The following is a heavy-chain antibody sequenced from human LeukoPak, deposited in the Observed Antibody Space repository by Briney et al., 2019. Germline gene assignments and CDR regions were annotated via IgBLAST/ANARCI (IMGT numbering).Heavy chain of an antibody. CDR1: GYTFTSYG. V-gene: IGHV1-18*01. Sequence: GASVKVSCKASGYTFTSYGISWVRQAPGQGLEWMGWISGYNGNTDYAQKLVGRVTMTTDTSTSTAYMELRSLRSDDTAVYYCARLWFGELSQKRYFDLWGRGALVTVSS. D-gene: IGHD3-10*01. CDR2: ISGYNGNT. CDR3: ARLWFGELSQKRYFDL. J-gene: IGHJ2*01.